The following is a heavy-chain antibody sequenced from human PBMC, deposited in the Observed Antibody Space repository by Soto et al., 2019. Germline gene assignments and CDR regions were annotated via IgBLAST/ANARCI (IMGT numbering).Heavy chain of an antibody. V-gene: IGHV2-5*02. D-gene: IGHD7-27*01. J-gene: IGHJ4*02. Sequence: QITLKESGPTLVKPTQTLTLTCTFSGFSLSTSGVGVGWIRQPPGKALEWLALIYWDDDKRYSPSLKSRITITKDTSKNLVVRTMTNMDTVDTATYYCAHRQNWDYFDYWGQGTLVTVSS. CDR3: AHRQNWDYFDY. CDR2: IYWDDDK. CDR1: GFSLSTSGVG.